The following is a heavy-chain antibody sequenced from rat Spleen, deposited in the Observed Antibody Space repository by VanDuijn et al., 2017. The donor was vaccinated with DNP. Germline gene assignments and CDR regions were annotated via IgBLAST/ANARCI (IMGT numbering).Heavy chain of an antibody. CDR1: GFTFSDYY. J-gene: IGHJ2*01. CDR2: ISYDGGST. Sequence: EVQLVESGGDLVQSGRSLKLLCAASGFTFSDYYMAWVRQAPTKGLEWVASISYDGGSTYYRDSVKGRFTISRDNAKSTLYLQMNSLRSEDMATYYCVRWNSGHFDYWGQGVMVTVSS. CDR3: VRWNSGHFDY. D-gene: IGHD4-3*01. V-gene: IGHV5-22*01.